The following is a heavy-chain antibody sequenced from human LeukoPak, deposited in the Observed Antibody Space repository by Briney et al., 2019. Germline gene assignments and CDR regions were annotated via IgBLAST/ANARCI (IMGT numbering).Heavy chain of an antibody. Sequence: PGGSLRLSCTTSGFTFGDHGVSWFRQPPGKGPEWIGEIDRYGDTKYNPSLKSRVTISLDTSKNQFSLKVGSVTAADTAVYYCARHIIGRWLGDDYSYYIDVWGKGTTVTISS. CDR3: ARHIIGRWLGDDYSYYIDV. J-gene: IGHJ6*03. CDR2: IDRYGDT. V-gene: IGHV4-34*01. D-gene: IGHD3-10*01. CDR1: GFTFGDHG.